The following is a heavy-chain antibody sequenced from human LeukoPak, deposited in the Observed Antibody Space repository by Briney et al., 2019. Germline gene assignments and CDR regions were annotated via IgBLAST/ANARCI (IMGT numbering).Heavy chain of an antibody. CDR2: ISGSGGNT. CDR1: RFTFSTFA. V-gene: IGHV3-23*01. D-gene: IGHD2-2*01. J-gene: IGHJ4*02. CDR3: AQRAQLPKRHFDY. Sequence: PGGSLRLSCAASRFTFSTFAMSWVRQAPGKGLEWVSGISGSGGNTYYADSVKGRFTISRDNSKNTLYLQMNSLRAEDTAVYYCAQRAQLPKRHFDYWGQGTLVTVSS.